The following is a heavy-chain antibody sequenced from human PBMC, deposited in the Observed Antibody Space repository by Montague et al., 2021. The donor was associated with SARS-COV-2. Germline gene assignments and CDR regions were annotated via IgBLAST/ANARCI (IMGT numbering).Heavy chain of an antibody. CDR3: ARQKMGSVTIFGVVMHDRWFDP. CDR1: DGSISSYCYY. Sequence: SETLSLTCTVSDGSISSYCYYWGWLPAPQGKGLVGIGYIYYSANXYSNPSLKSRVTISADTSKNQFSLKLSSVTAADAAVYYCARQKMGSVTIFGVVMHDRWFDPWGQGTLVTVSS. J-gene: IGHJ5*02. D-gene: IGHD3-3*01. V-gene: IGHV4-39*01. CDR2: IYYSANX.